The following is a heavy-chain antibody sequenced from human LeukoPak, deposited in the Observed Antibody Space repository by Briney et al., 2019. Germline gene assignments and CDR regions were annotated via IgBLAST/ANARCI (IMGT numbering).Heavy chain of an antibody. CDR1: GFTFSSYW. CDR2: IKQDGSEK. D-gene: IGHD3-22*01. CDR3: ARDAPEVYDSRLGFDY. Sequence: GGSLRLSCAASGFTFSSYWMSWVRQPPRKGLELVANIKQDGSEKYYVDSVQGRFTISRDNAKNSLYLQMNSLRAEDTAVYYCARDAPEVYDSRLGFDYWGQGTLVTVSS. V-gene: IGHV3-7*03. J-gene: IGHJ4*02.